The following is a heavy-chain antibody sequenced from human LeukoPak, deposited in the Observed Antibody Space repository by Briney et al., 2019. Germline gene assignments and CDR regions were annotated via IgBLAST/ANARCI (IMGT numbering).Heavy chain of an antibody. CDR1: GYTFTSYG. D-gene: IGHD2-2*01. V-gene: IGHV1-18*01. Sequence: ASVKVSCKASGYTFTSYGISWVRQAPGQGLEWMGWISAYNGNTNYAQKLQGRVTMTTDTSTSTAYMELRSLRSDDTAVYYCARDQSHYCSSTSCYVIWFDPWGQGTLVTVSS. CDR3: ARDQSHYCSSTSCYVIWFDP. CDR2: ISAYNGNT. J-gene: IGHJ5*02.